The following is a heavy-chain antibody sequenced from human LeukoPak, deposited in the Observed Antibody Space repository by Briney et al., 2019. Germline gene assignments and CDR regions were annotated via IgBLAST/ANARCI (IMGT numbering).Heavy chain of an antibody. J-gene: IGHJ4*02. CDR2: INPSSGDT. CDR3: ARGSESYPMGDY. V-gene: IGHV1-2*02. CDR1: GYTFTGYY. Sequence: ASVKVSCKASGYTFTGYYMHWVRQAPGQGLEWMGWINPSSGDTNYAQKFQGRVTMTRDMSTTTFYMELSSLRSEDTAVYYCARGSESYPMGDYWGQGTLVTVST. D-gene: IGHD3-10*01.